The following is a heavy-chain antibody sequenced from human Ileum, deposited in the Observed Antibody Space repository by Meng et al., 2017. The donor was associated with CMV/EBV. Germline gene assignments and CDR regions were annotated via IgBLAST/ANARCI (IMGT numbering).Heavy chain of an antibody. CDR3: ARGTRSSWYDY. J-gene: IGHJ4*02. V-gene: IGHV1-8*01. D-gene: IGHD6-13*01. Sequence: ASVKVSCKASGYTFTNYDINWVRQATGQGLEWMGWMSPNSGNTGYAQKFQGRVTITRNTSISTAYMELSSLRSEDTAVYYCARGTRSSWYDYWGQGTLVTVSS. CDR2: MSPNSGNT. CDR1: GYTFTNYD.